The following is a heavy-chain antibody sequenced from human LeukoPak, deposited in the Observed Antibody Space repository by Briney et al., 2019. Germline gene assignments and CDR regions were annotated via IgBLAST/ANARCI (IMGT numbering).Heavy chain of an antibody. CDR2: IKQDGSEK. D-gene: IGHD3-3*01. V-gene: IGHV3-7*01. J-gene: IGHJ4*02. CDR1: GFTFSSYW. CDR3: ARDLADFWSGYYTDY. Sequence: GGSLRLSCAASGFTFSSYWMSWVRQAPGKGLEWVANIKQDGSEKYYVDSVKGRFTISSDNAKNSLYLQMNSLRAEDTAVYYCARDLADFWSGYYTDYWGQGTLVTVSS.